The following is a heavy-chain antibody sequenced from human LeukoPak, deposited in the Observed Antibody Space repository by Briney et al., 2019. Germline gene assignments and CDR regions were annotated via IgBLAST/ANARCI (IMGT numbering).Heavy chain of an antibody. Sequence: SETLSLTCAVYGGSFSGYYWSWIRQPPGKGLEWIGEINHSGSTNYNPSLKSRVTISVDTSKNQFSLKLSPVTAADTAVYYCARGRYYYDSSGYNDDPYFDYWGQGTLVTVSS. CDR2: INHSGST. J-gene: IGHJ4*02. CDR1: GGSFSGYY. V-gene: IGHV4-34*01. CDR3: ARGRYYYDSSGYNDDPYFDY. D-gene: IGHD3-22*01.